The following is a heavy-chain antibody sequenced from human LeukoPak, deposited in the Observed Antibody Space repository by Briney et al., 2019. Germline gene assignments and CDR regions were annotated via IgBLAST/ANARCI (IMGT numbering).Heavy chain of an antibody. D-gene: IGHD2-2*01. Sequence: PGGSLRLSCVTSGFIFKEFAMSWVRQAPGKGLEWVSVISGSGSKTYHADSLKGRFTMSRNNSENTVYLQINSLRVEDTATYYCAKGRAFNPFSSANSWGQGTTVSVSS. J-gene: IGHJ4*02. V-gene: IGHV3-23*01. CDR2: ISGSGSKT. CDR3: AKGRAFNPFSSANS. CDR1: GFIFKEFA.